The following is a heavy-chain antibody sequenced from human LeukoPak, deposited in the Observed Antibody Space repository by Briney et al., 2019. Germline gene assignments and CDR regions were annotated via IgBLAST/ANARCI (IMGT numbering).Heavy chain of an antibody. CDR1: GGSISSGDYY. V-gene: IGHV4-30-4*08. CDR3: ARAGDYCGGDCYSVYFDY. D-gene: IGHD2-21*01. CDR2: IYYSGST. J-gene: IGHJ4*02. Sequence: PSQTLSLTCTVSGGSISSGDYYWSWIRQPPGKGLEWIGYIYYSGSTYYNPSLKSRVTMSVDTSKNQFSLKLSSVTAADTAVYYSARAGDYCGGDCYSVYFDYWGQGTLVTVSS.